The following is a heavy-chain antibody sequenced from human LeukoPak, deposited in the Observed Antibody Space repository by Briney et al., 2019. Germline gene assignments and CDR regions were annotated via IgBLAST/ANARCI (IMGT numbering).Heavy chain of an antibody. CDR1: GYTFTGYY. V-gene: IGHV1-2*02. CDR2: INPNSGGT. D-gene: IGHD6-13*01. CDR3: ARSAAGTTDRPYGMDV. Sequence: ASVKVSCKASGYTFTGYYMHWVGQAPGQGLEWMGWINPNSGGTNYAQKFQGRVTMTRDTSISTAYMELSRLRSDDTAVYYCARSAAGTTDRPYGMDVWGQGTTVTVSS. J-gene: IGHJ6*02.